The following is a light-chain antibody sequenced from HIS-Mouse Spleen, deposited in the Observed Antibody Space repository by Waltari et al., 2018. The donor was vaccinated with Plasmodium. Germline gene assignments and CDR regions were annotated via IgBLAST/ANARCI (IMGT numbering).Light chain of an antibody. V-gene: IGLV3-10*01. CDR1: ALPKKY. J-gene: IGLJ3*02. CDR3: YSTDSSGNHRV. Sequence: SYELTQPPSVSVSPGQTARIPCSGDALPKKYAYWYQQKSGQAPVLVIYEDSKRPSGIPGRVSGASSVTIATLTISGAQVEDEADYYCYSTDSSGNHRVFGGGTKLTVL. CDR2: EDS.